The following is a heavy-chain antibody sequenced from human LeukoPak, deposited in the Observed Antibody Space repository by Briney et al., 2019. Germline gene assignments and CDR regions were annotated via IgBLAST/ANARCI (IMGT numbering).Heavy chain of an antibody. J-gene: IGHJ5*02. CDR3: AREAQMTTLKGGNWFDP. V-gene: IGHV3-53*01. CDR1: GFTVSSNN. D-gene: IGHD5-24*01. Sequence: PGGALRLSCAASGFTVSSNNMSWVRQAPGRGLEWVSLIYSGGTTYYADSVKSRFTISRDNSKNTLYLQMNSLRAEDTAVYYCAREAQMTTLKGGNWFDPWGQGTLVTVSS. CDR2: IYSGGTT.